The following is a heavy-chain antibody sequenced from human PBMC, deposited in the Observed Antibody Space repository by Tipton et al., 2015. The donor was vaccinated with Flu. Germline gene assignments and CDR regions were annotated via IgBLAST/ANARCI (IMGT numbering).Heavy chain of an antibody. D-gene: IGHD2-8*02. CDR3: ARGYCTDHVCFFDL. CDR1: GASVSSNVYY. CDR2: IYYSDTT. V-gene: IGHV4-61*08. Sequence: LRLSCSVSGASVSSNVYYWAWIRQPPGEKLEWLGYIYYSDTTNYNPSLQSRVAISPDTSKNQFSLELSSVTAADTAVYYCARGYCTDHVCFFDLWGQGTQVTVSS. J-gene: IGHJ4*02.